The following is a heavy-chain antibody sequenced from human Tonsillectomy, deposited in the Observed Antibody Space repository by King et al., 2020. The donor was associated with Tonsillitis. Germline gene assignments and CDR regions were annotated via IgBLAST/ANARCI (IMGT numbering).Heavy chain of an antibody. CDR1: GFTFDDYA. CDR2: ISWNSGGI. D-gene: IGHD3-10*01. V-gene: IGHV3-9*01. Sequence: VQLVESGGGLVQPGRSLRLSCAASGFTFDDYAMHWVRQTPGKGLEWVSGISWNSGGIGYADSVKGRFTISRDNAKNSLYLRMNSLRAEDTALYYCAKASSPIWFGEFHYFDYWGQGTLVTVSS. CDR3: AKASSPIWFGEFHYFDY. J-gene: IGHJ4*02.